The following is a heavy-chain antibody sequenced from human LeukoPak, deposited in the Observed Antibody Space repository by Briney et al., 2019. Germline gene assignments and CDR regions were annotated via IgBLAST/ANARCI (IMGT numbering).Heavy chain of an antibody. Sequence: PRASVKVSCKASGYTFTGYYMHWVRQAPGQGLEWMGWINPNSGGTNYAQKFQGRVTMTRDTSISTAYMELSRLRSDDTAVYYCARYPTKGVGATYYFDYWGQGTLVTVSS. J-gene: IGHJ4*02. CDR1: GYTFTGYY. CDR3: ARYPTKGVGATYYFDY. D-gene: IGHD1-26*01. CDR2: INPNSGGT. V-gene: IGHV1-2*02.